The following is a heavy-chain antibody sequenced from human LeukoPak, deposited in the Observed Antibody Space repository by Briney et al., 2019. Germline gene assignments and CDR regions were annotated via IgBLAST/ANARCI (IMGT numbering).Heavy chain of an antibody. D-gene: IGHD6-13*01. V-gene: IGHV1-69-2*01. Sequence: ASVKVSCKVSGYTFTDYYMHWVQQAPGKGLEWMGLVDPEDGETIYAEKFQGRVTITADTSTDTAYMELSSLRSEDTAVYYCATMGSSSWQDDYWGQGTLVTVSS. CDR3: ATMGSSSWQDDY. CDR1: GYTFTDYY. J-gene: IGHJ4*02. CDR2: VDPEDGET.